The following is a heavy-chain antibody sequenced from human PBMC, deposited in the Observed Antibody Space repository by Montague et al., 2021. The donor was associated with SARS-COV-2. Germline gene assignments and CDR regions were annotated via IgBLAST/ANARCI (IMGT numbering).Heavy chain of an antibody. CDR3: ARGTYSGVDSDGYYYYYGMDV. J-gene: IGHJ6*02. CDR2: FYYSGST. D-gene: IGHD1-26*01. V-gene: IGHV4-59*01. Sequence: ETLSLTCTVSGGSISSYYWSWIRQPPGKGLEWIGYFYYSGSTNYNPSFKSRLSISGDTSKNQFSLEVTSVTAADTAVYYCARGTYSGVDSDGYYYYYGMDVWGQGTTVTVSS. CDR1: GGSISSYY.